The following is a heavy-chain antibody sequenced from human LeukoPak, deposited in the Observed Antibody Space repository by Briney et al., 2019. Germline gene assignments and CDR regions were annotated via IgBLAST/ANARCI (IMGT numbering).Heavy chain of an antibody. D-gene: IGHD3-22*01. CDR1: GFTFSNFG. CDR3: AKVRLGSSGDY. Sequence: GGSLRLSCAASGFTFSNFGMSWVRQAPGKGLEWVSAISVSSGSTYYADSVKGRFTISRDNSKNTLYLQMNSLRAEDTAVYYCAKVRLGSSGDYWGQGTLVTVSS. J-gene: IGHJ4*02. CDR2: ISVSSGST. V-gene: IGHV3-23*01.